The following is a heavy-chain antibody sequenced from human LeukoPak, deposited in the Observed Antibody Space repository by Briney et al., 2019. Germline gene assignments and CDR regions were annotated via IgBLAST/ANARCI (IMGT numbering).Heavy chain of an antibody. CDR2: INPNSGGT. Sequence: GASVTVSCKASGYTFTGYYMHWVRQAPGQGLEWMGWINPNSGGTNYAQKFQGRVTMTRDTSISTAYMELSRLRSDDTAVYYCARDQGYYYDSSGYYWGPYFDYWGQGTLVTVSS. J-gene: IGHJ4*02. D-gene: IGHD3-22*01. CDR3: ARDQGYYYDSSGYYWGPYFDY. V-gene: IGHV1-2*02. CDR1: GYTFTGYY.